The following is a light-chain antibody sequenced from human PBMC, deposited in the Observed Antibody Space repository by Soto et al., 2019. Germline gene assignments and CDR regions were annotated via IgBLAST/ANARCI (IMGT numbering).Light chain of an antibody. CDR3: QTWGTGIQV. J-gene: IGLJ2*01. V-gene: IGLV4-69*01. CDR1: SGHSSYA. Sequence: QSVLTQSPSASASLGASVKLTCTLSSGHSSYAIAWHQQQPEKGPRYLMKLNSDGSHSKGDGIPDRFSGSSSGAERYLAVSGLQSEDEADYYRQTWGTGIQVFGGGTELTVL. CDR2: LNSDGSH.